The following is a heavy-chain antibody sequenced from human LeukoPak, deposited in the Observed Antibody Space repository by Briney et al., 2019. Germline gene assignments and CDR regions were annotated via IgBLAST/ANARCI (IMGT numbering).Heavy chain of an antibody. D-gene: IGHD1-26*01. CDR3: AKVTESWEPNLPIDY. J-gene: IGHJ4*02. CDR2: ISYDGSNK. CDR1: GFTFSSYA. V-gene: IGHV3-30*04. Sequence: GGSLRLSCAASGFTFSSYAMHWVRQAPGKGLEWVAVISYDGSNKYYADSVKGRFTISRDNSKNTLYLQMNSLRAEDTAVYYCAKVTESWEPNLPIDYWGQGTLVTVSS.